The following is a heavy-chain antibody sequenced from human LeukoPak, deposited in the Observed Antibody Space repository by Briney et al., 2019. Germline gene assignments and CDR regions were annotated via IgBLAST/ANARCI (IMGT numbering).Heavy chain of an antibody. CDR2: ISAYNGNT. CDR1: GYTFTSYG. Sequence: ASVKVSFKASGYTFTSYGISWVRQAPGQGLEWMGWISAYNGNTNYAQKLQGRVTMTTDTSTSTAYMELRSLRSDDTAVYYCARDRERVVATMGYYWGQGTLVTVSS. V-gene: IGHV1-18*01. J-gene: IGHJ4*02. D-gene: IGHD5-12*01. CDR3: ARDRERVVATMGYY.